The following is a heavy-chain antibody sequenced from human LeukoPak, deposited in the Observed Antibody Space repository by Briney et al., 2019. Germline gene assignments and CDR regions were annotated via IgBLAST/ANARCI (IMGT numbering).Heavy chain of an antibody. CDR3: ASSSSSSHYYYYYMDV. J-gene: IGHJ6*03. D-gene: IGHD6-6*01. V-gene: IGHV6-1*01. CDR1: GDSVSSNSAA. CDR2: TYYRSKWYN. Sequence: SQTLSLTCAISGDSVSSNSAAWNWIRQSPSRGLEWLGRTYYRSKWYNDYAVSVKSRITINPDTSKNQFSLQLNSVTPEDTAVYYCASSSSSSHYYYYYMDVWGKGTTVTVSS.